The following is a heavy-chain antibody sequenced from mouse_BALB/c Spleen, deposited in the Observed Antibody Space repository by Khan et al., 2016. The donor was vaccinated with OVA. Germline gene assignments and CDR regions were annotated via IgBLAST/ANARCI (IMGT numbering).Heavy chain of an antibody. CDR1: GFDISRYW. CDR3: ARGGYYGYLHA. Sequence: EVQLHESGGGLVKPGGSLKLSCAASGFDISRYWMSWVRQAPGKGLEWIGEINPDSNTINYTPSLKDKFIISRDNAKNTLYLQMSKVRSEDTALYYCARGGYYGYLHAW. CDR2: INPDSNTI. D-gene: IGHD2-2*01. J-gene: IGHJ1*01. V-gene: IGHV4-1*02.